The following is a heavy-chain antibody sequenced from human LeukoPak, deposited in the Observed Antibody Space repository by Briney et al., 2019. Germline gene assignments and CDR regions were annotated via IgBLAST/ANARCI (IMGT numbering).Heavy chain of an antibody. CDR1: GGSFSGYY. V-gene: IGHV4-34*01. CDR3: ARGLSAIVH. Sequence: SSETLSLTCAVYGGSFSGYYWSWIRQPPGKGLEWIGEINHGGSTNYNPSLKSRVTISIDTSKNQFSLKLNSVTAADTAVYYCARGLSAIVHWGQGTLVTVSS. CDR2: INHGGST. D-gene: IGHD2-21*02. J-gene: IGHJ4*02.